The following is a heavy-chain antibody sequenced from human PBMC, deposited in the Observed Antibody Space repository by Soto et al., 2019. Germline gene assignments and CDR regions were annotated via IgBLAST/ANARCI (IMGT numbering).Heavy chain of an antibody. CDR3: ARELVATYYYDSSGFPIDY. CDR2: TYYRSKWYN. D-gene: IGHD3-22*01. J-gene: IGHJ4*02. Sequence: PSQTLSLTCAISGDSVSSNSAAWNWIRQSPSRGLEWLGRTYYRSKWYNDYAVSVKSRITINPDTSKNQFSLQLNSVTPEDTAVYYCARELVATYYYDSSGFPIDYWGQGTLVTVSS. CDR1: GDSVSSNSAA. V-gene: IGHV6-1*01.